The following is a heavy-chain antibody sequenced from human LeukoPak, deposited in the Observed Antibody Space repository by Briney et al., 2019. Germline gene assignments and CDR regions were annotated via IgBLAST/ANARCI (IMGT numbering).Heavy chain of an antibody. J-gene: IGHJ4*02. Sequence: GGSLRLSCAASGFTFSSYSMNWVRQAPGKGLEWVSSISSSSSYIYYVDSVKGRFTISRDNAKNSLYLQMNSLRAEDTAVYYCARDFGDLQSLSDFDYWGQGTLVTVSS. V-gene: IGHV3-21*01. CDR2: ISSSSSYI. CDR3: ARDFGDLQSLSDFDY. D-gene: IGHD3-16*01. CDR1: GFTFSSYS.